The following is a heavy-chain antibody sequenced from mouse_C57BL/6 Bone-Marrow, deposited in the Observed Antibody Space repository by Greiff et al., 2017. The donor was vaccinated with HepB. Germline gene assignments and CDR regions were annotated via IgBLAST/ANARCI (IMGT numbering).Heavy chain of an antibody. V-gene: IGHV2-6-1*01. CDR3: ARHRDGYNGYDYAMDY. CDR2: IWSDGST. CDR1: GFSLTSYG. D-gene: IGHD2-3*01. Sequence: VQLQQSGPGLVAPSQSLSITCTVSGFSLTSYGVHWVRQPPGKGLEWLVVIWSDGSTTYNSALKSRLSISKDNSKSQVFLKMNSLQTDDTAMYYCARHRDGYNGYDYAMDYWGQGTSVTVSS. J-gene: IGHJ4*01.